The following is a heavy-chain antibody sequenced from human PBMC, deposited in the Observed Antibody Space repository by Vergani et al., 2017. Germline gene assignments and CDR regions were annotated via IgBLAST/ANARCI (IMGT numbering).Heavy chain of an antibody. D-gene: IGHD3-10*01. CDR1: GYSFTSYW. CDR2: IDPSDSYT. CDR3: AKGRYYGSGAVDY. J-gene: IGHJ4*02. V-gene: IGHV5-10-1*03. Sequence: EVQLVQSGAEVKKPGESLRISCKCSGYSFTSYWISWVRQMPGKGLEWMGRIDPSDSYTNYSPSFQGHVTISADKSISSAYLQWSSLKASDTAMYCCAKGRYYGSGAVDYGGQGTLVTVSS.